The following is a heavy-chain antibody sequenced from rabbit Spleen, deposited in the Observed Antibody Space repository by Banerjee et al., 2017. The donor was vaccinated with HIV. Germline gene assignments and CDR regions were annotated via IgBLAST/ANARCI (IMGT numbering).Heavy chain of an antibody. CDR3: ARGSATMTMMITGFYFNL. CDR1: GFSFSNKAV. Sequence: QEQLVESGGGLVQPGGSLKLSCTASGFSFSNKAVMCWVRQAPGKGLEWIACINAITGKAVYASWAKGRFTFSKTSSTTVTLQMTSLTAADTATYFCARGSATMTMMITGFYFNLWGPGTLVTVS. CDR2: INAITGKA. D-gene: IGHD2-1*01. J-gene: IGHJ4*01. V-gene: IGHV1S45*01.